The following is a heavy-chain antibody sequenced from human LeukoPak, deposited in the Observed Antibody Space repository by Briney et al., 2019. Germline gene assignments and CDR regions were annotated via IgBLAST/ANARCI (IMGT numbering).Heavy chain of an antibody. Sequence: GGSLRLSCAASGFTFSSYAMSWVRQAPGKGLEWVSLISATGGDTYYADSVKGRFTISRDNSKNTLYLHMNSLRAEDTAIYYCSSSVFYSSGWYGGYWGQGTLVTVSS. D-gene: IGHD6-19*01. J-gene: IGHJ4*02. CDR1: GFTFSSYA. CDR3: SSSVFYSSGWYGGY. CDR2: ISATGGDT. V-gene: IGHV3-23*01.